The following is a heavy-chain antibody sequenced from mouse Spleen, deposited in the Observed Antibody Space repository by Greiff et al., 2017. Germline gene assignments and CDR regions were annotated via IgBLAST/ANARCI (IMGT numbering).Heavy chain of an antibody. D-gene: IGHD2-14*01. CDR1: GFTFSSFG. J-gene: IGHJ2*01. CDR2: ISSGSSTI. Sequence: EVMLVESGGGLVQPGGSRKLSCAASGFTFSSFGMHWVRQAPEKGLEWVAYISSGSSTIYYADTVKGRFTISRDNPKNTLFLQMTSLRSEDTAMYYCAFDRYDWGAFDYWGQGTTLTVSS. V-gene: IGHV5-17*02. CDR3: AFDRYDWGAFDY.